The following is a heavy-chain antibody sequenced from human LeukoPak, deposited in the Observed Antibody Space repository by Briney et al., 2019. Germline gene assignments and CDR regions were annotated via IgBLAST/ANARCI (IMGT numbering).Heavy chain of an antibody. Sequence: SETLSLTCTVSGGSINNDGYYWGWIRQSAGKGLEWLGRIYSSGTTNYNPSLKRRVTLSVDTSKNQFSLNLTSVTAADTAVYYCAREGDYGDFDAFDMWGQGTVVTVSS. CDR3: AREGDYGDFDAFDM. D-gene: IGHD4-17*01. CDR1: GGSINNDGYY. CDR2: IYSSGTT. J-gene: IGHJ3*02. V-gene: IGHV4-61*02.